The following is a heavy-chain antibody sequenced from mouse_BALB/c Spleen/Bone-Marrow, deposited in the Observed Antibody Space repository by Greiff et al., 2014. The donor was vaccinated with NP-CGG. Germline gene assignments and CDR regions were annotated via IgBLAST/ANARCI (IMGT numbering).Heavy chain of an antibody. CDR2: IWAGGST. D-gene: IGHD2-3*01. CDR3: ARVYLWYFDV. J-gene: IGHJ1*01. V-gene: IGHV2-9*02. Sequence: QVQLKESGPGLVAPSQILSITCTVSGFSFTSYGVHWVRQPPGKGLEWLGVIWAGGSTNYNSALMSRLSISKDNSKSQVFLKMNSLQTDDTAMYYCARVYLWYFDVWGAGTTVTVSS. CDR1: GFSFTSYG.